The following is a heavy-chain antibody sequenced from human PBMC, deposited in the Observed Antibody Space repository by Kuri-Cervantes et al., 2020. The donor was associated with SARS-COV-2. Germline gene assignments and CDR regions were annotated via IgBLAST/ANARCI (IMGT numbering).Heavy chain of an antibody. CDR3: ARDGSKWGWNWFDP. CDR1: GGSISSGSYY. D-gene: IGHD3-10*01. V-gene: IGHV4-61*02. Sequence: SETLSLTCTVSGGSISSGSYYWSWIRQPAGKGLEWIGRIYTSGSTNYNPSLKSRVTISVDTSKNQFSLNLNSVTAADTAVYYCARDGSKWGWNWFDPWGQGTRGTVSS. CDR2: IYTSGST. J-gene: IGHJ5*02.